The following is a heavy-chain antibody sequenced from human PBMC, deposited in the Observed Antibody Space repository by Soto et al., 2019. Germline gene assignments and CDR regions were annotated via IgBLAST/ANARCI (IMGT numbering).Heavy chain of an antibody. CDR2: IYYSGST. CDR1: GGSVSSGSYY. D-gene: IGHD3-22*01. Sequence: ESLSLACTVSGGSVSSGSYYWSWILQPPGKGLEWIGYIYYSGSTNYNPSLKSRVTISVDTSKNQFSLKLSSVTAADTAVYYCARAGGITMIVVALSDTFDIWGQGTMVRVSS. V-gene: IGHV4-61*01. CDR3: ARAGGITMIVVALSDTFDI. J-gene: IGHJ3*02.